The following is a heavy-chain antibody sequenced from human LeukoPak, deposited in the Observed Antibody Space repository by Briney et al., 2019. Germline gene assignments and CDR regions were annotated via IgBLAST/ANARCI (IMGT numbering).Heavy chain of an antibody. CDR3: ARDEGYCTNGVCYTGYGVDV. CDR1: GYTLTELS. D-gene: IGHD2-8*01. CDR2: FDPEDGET. V-gene: IGHV1-24*01. Sequence: ASVKVSCKVSGYTLTELSMHWVRQAPGKGLEWTGGFDPEDGETIYAQKFQGRVTMTEDTSTDTAYMELSRLRSDDTAVYYCARDEGYCTNGVCYTGYGVDVWGQGTTVTVSS. J-gene: IGHJ6*02.